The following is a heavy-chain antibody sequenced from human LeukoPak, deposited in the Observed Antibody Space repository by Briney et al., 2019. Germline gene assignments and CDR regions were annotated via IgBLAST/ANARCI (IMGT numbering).Heavy chain of an antibody. V-gene: IGHV1-3*01. CDR1: GYTFTSYA. J-gene: IGHJ3*02. D-gene: IGHD3-16*01. CDR2: INAGNGNT. CDR3: ASGLRVGSAFDI. Sequence: ASVKVSCKASGYTFTSYAMHWVRQAPGQRLEWMGWINAGNGNTKYSQKFQGRVTTTRDTSASTAYMELSSLRSEDTAVYYCASGLRVGSAFDIWGQGTMVTVSS.